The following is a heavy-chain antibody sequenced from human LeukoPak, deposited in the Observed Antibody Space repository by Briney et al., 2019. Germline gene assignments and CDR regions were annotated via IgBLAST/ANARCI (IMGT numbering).Heavy chain of an antibody. Sequence: SETLSLTCTVSGGSISIYYWSWIRQPPGKGLEWIGYIYYSGSTNYNPSLKSRVTISVDTSKNQFSLKLSSVTAADTAVYYCARGILRFLEWLHPNDAFDIWGQGTMVTVSS. CDR3: ARGILRFLEWLHPNDAFDI. CDR2: IYYSGST. J-gene: IGHJ3*02. CDR1: GGSISIYY. V-gene: IGHV4-59*08. D-gene: IGHD3-3*01.